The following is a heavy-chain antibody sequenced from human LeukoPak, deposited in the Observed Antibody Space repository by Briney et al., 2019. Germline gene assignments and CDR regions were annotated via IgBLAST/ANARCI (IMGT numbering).Heavy chain of an antibody. D-gene: IGHD4-17*01. CDR1: GGSISSGGYY. J-gene: IGHJ4*02. CDR2: IYYSGST. V-gene: IGHV4-31*03. CDR3: ARGYGDSSPNDY. Sequence: SETLSLTCTVSGGSISSGGYYWSWIRQHPGKGLEWIGYIYYSGSTYYNPSLKSRVTISVDTSKNQFSLKLSSVTAVDTAVYYCARGYGDSSPNDYWGQGTLVTVSS.